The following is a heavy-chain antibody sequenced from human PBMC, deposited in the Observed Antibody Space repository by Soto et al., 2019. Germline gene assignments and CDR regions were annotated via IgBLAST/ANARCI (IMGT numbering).Heavy chain of an antibody. Sequence: PSETLSLTCTVSGGSISSYYWSWIRQPPGKGLEWIGYIYYSGSTNYNPSLKSRVTISVDTSKNQFSLKLSSVTAADTAVYYCARGDYYDSSGDGWFDPWGQGTLVTVSS. V-gene: IGHV4-59*01. CDR1: GGSISSYY. J-gene: IGHJ5*02. D-gene: IGHD3-22*01. CDR2: IYYSGST. CDR3: ARGDYYDSSGDGWFDP.